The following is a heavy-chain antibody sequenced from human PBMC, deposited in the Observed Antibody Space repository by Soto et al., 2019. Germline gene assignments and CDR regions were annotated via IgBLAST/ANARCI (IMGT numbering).Heavy chain of an antibody. J-gene: IGHJ4*02. CDR3: VGGQYYFDY. V-gene: IGHV3-30*03. CDR2: ISYDGSNK. D-gene: IGHD3-10*01. Sequence: QVQLVESGGGVVQPGRSLRLSCAASGFPFTTYGMHWVREGPGKGLEWVAVISYDGSNKYYADSVKGRFTISRDNSKNMLYVQMNSLRPEDTALYYCVGGQYYFDYRGQGTLVTVSS. CDR1: GFPFTTYG.